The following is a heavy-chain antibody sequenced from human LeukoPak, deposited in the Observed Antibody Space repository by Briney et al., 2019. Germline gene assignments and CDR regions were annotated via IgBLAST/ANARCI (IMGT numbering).Heavy chain of an antibody. Sequence: GGSLRLSCAASGFIFSKYSMNWVRQAPGKGLEWVSSISDSSSFIYYADSVRGRFTVSRDNAKKSVYLQMNSLRPEDTALYYCAKVQTTVTTYYYYYMDVWGKGTTVTVSS. CDR2: ISDSSSFI. J-gene: IGHJ6*03. CDR1: GFIFSKYS. CDR3: AKVQTTVTTYYYYYMDV. V-gene: IGHV3-21*01. D-gene: IGHD4-11*01.